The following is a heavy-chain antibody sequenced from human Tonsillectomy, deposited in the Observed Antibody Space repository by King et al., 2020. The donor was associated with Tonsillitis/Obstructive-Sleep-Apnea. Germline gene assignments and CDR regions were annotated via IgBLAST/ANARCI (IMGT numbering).Heavy chain of an antibody. D-gene: IGHD5-18*01. J-gene: IGHJ6*02. CDR1: GGSFSAYY. CDR2: FIDSGGA. V-gene: IGHV4-34*01. CDR3: ARGSYSYNGMDV. Sequence: VQLQQWGAGLLKPSETLSLTCAVYGGSFSAYYCSWVRQPPGKGLEWIGEFIDSGGANYNPSLESRVRMSVDTSKNQFSLNLNSVTAADTAVYYCARGSYSYNGMDVWGQGTTVTVSS.